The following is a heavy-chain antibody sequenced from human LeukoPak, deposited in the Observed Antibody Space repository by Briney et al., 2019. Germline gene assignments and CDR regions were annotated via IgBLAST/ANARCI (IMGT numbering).Heavy chain of an antibody. V-gene: IGHV3-48*01. CDR1: GFSFGSSW. CDR2: ISSSSSTI. J-gene: IGHJ4*02. D-gene: IGHD2-8*01. Sequence: PGGSLRLSCAASGFSFGSSWMDWVRQAPGKGLEWVSYISSSSSTIYYADSVKGRFTISRDNAKNSLYLQMNSLRAEDTAVYYCAGYCTNGVCQTTFDYWGQGTLVTVSS. CDR3: AGYCTNGVCQTTFDY.